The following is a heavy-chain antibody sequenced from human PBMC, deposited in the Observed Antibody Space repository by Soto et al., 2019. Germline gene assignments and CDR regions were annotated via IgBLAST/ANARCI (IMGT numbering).Heavy chain of an antibody. CDR1: GFTFSGYA. Sequence: EVQLLESGGDLVQPGRSLRLSCAASGFTFSGYAMSWVRPAPGKGLEWVSVIHGGGNSAYYADSVKGRFTISRDNSKNTLYLQRSSLRGEATAVYYCAKNRGRVTTSGHLAYWGQGTLVTVSS. CDR2: IHGGGNSA. V-gene: IGHV3-23*01. CDR3: AKNRGRVTTSGHLAY. J-gene: IGHJ4*02. D-gene: IGHD3-22*01.